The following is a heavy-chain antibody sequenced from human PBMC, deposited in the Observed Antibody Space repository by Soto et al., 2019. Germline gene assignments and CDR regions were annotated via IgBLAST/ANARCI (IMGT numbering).Heavy chain of an antibody. CDR1: GFTFDDYG. CDR2: INWNGGST. Sequence: GGSLRLSCAASGFTFDDYGMSWVRQAPGKGLEWVSGINWNGGSTGYADSVKGRFTISRDNAKNSLYLQMNSLRAEDTALYYCARAPQYSGSYPYYFDYWGQGTLVTVSS. D-gene: IGHD1-26*01. J-gene: IGHJ4*02. V-gene: IGHV3-20*04. CDR3: ARAPQYSGSYPYYFDY.